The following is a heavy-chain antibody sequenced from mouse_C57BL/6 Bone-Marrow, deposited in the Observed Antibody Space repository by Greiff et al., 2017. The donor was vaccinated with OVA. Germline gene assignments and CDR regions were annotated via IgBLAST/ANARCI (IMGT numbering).Heavy chain of an antibody. CDR2: IWSGGST. J-gene: IGHJ4*01. CDR1: GFPLTSFG. Sequence: QVQLQQSGPGLVQPSQSLSIPSTVSGFPLTSFGVPWVRRSPGKGLEWLGVIWSGGSTDYNAAFISRLSISKDNSKSQVFFKMNSLQADDTAIYYCASLPRNSDYYAMDYWGQGTSVTVSS. V-gene: IGHV2-2*01. D-gene: IGHD2-1*01. CDR3: ASLPRNSDYYAMDY.